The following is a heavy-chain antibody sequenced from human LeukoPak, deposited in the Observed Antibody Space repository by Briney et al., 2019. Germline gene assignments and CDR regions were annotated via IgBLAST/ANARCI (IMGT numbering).Heavy chain of an antibody. CDR1: GGSISSGDYY. J-gene: IGHJ5*02. Sequence: SETLSLTCTVSGGSISSGDYYWSWIRQPPGRGLEWIGYIYYSGSTYYNPSLKSRVTISVDTSKNQFSLKLSSVTAADTAVYYCARALSGTTEVGNWFDPWGQGTLVTVSS. D-gene: IGHD1-1*01. CDR2: IYYSGST. V-gene: IGHV4-30-4*08. CDR3: ARALSGTTEVGNWFDP.